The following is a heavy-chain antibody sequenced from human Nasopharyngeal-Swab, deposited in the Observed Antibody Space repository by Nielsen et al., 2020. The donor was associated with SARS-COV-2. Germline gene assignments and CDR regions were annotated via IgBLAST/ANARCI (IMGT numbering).Heavy chain of an antibody. CDR3: ARDSWFGELGNAFDI. J-gene: IGHJ3*02. CDR2: IIPILGIA. V-gene: IGHV1-69*04. CDR1: GGTFSSYA. Sequence: SVKVSCKASGGTFSSYAISWVRQAPGQGLEWMGRIIPILGIANYAQKFQGRVTITADKSTSTAYMELSSLRSEDTAVYYCARDSWFGELGNAFDIWGQGTMVPVSS. D-gene: IGHD3-10*01.